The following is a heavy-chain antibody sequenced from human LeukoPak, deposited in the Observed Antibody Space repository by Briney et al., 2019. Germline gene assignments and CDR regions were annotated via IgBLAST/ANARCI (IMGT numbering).Heavy chain of an antibody. CDR1: GDSISRNKFY. J-gene: IGHJ4*02. Sequence: SETLSLTCTVSGDSISRNKFYWSWIRQPAGKGLEWIGRVYASGSTNCYPSLKSRVTISVDTSKNQFSLQMHSVTAADTGMYYCATMEVPSVTASDTPEYWGQGTLVTVSS. CDR2: VYASGST. V-gene: IGHV4-61*02. CDR3: ATMEVPSVTASDTPEY. D-gene: IGHD6-13*01.